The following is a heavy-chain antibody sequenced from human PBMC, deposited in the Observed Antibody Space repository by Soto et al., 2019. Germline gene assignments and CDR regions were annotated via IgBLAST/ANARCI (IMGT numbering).Heavy chain of an antibody. D-gene: IGHD2-2*01. V-gene: IGHV4-61*01. CDR1: GGSVSSGSYY. Sequence: QVQLQESGPGLVKPSETLSLTCTVSGGSVSSGSYYWSWIRQPPGKGLEWIGYIYYSGSTNYNPSLKSRVTISVDTSKNQFSLKLSSVTAADTAVYYCARVSLVPAAMYWGQGTLVTVSS. CDR3: ARVSLVPAAMY. J-gene: IGHJ4*02. CDR2: IYYSGST.